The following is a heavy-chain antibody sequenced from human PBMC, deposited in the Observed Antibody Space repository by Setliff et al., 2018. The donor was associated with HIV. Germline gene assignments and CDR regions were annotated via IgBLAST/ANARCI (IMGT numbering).Heavy chain of an antibody. CDR1: GFTFSEYY. J-gene: IGHJ4*02. Sequence: GGSLRLSCAASGFTFSEYYIIWVRQTPGKGLEWISYISRSGRNKYYADSVRGRFTISRDNAKNSLYLQMNSLRAEDTAVYYCATDIVATLDYWGQGTLVTVSS. V-gene: IGHV3-11*04. CDR2: ISRSGRNK. CDR3: ATDIVATLDY. D-gene: IGHD5-12*01.